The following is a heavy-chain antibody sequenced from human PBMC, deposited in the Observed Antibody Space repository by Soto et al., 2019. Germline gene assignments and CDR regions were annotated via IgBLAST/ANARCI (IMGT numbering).Heavy chain of an antibody. CDR3: ARGSDTYYDFWSGYYPPDY. CDR1: GFTFSSYW. D-gene: IGHD3-3*01. V-gene: IGHV3-74*01. CDR2: INSDGSST. J-gene: IGHJ4*02. Sequence: GGSVRLSCAASGFTFSSYWMHWVRQAPGKGLVWVSRINSDGSSTSYADSGKGRFTISRDNAKNTLYLQMNSLRAEDTAVYYCARGSDTYYDFWSGYYPPDYWGQGTLVTVSS.